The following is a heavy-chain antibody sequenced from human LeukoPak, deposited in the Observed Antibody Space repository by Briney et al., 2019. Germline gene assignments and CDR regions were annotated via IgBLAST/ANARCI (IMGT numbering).Heavy chain of an antibody. CDR2: TNTYNGNT. Sequence: ASVKVSCKASGYTLTSYGISWVRQAPGQGLVCMGWTNTYNGNTNYAQGLQDRVTMTIDTSTSTAYMELRSLRSDDTALYYCVRVSSSRGKLDAFDIWGQGTMLTVSS. V-gene: IGHV1-18*01. CDR3: VRVSSSRGKLDAFDI. CDR1: GYTLTSYG. D-gene: IGHD6-6*01. J-gene: IGHJ3*02.